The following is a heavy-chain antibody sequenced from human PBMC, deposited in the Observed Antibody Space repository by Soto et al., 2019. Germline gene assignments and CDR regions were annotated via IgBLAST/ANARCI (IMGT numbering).Heavy chain of an antibody. CDR3: ARVLAYSSSSGFFDY. J-gene: IGHJ4*02. V-gene: IGHV4-61*01. CDR2: IYYSGST. CDR1: GGSVSSGSYY. Sequence: SETLSLTCTVSGGSVSSGSYYWSWIRQPPGKGLEWIGYIYYSGSTNYNPSLKSRVTISVDTSKNQFSLKLSSVTAADTAVYYCARVLAYSSSSGFFDYWGQGTLVTVSS. D-gene: IGHD6-6*01.